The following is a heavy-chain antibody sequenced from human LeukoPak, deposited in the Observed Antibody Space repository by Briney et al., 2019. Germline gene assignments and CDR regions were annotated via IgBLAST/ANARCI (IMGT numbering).Heavy chain of an antibody. CDR3: AKGPDWYDTSGYSAEY. V-gene: IGHV3-23*01. J-gene: IGHJ4*02. Sequence: GGSLRLSCAASGFTFSSYAMSWVRQAPGKGLEWVSAIINSGYTYYADSVKGRFTISRDNSKNTLYLQMNSLRAEDTAVYYCAKGPDWYDTSGYSAEYWGQGTLVTVSS. CDR2: IINSGYT. CDR1: GFTFSSYA. D-gene: IGHD3-22*01.